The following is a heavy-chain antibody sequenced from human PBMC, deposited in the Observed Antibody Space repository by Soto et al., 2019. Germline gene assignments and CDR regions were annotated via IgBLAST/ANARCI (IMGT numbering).Heavy chain of an antibody. CDR2: INHSGST. CDR1: GGSFSGYY. J-gene: IGHJ6*02. Sequence: SETLSLTCAVYGGSFSGYYWSWIRQPPGKGLEWIGEINHSGSTNYNPSLKSRVTISVDTSKNQFSLKLSSVTAADTAVYYCAGSNETGGGYYYYRMDVWGQGTTVTVSS. D-gene: IGHD4-4*01. V-gene: IGHV4-34*01. CDR3: AGSNETGGGYYYYRMDV.